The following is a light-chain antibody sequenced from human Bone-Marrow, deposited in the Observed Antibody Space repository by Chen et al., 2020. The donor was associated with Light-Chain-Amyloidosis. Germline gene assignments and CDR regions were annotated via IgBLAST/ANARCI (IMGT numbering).Light chain of an antibody. J-gene: IGLJ2*01. CDR2: RDT. CDR3: QSADSSGTYEVI. V-gene: IGLV3-25*03. CDR1: DLPTKY. Sequence: SYELTQPPSVSASPGQTARITGSAADLPTKYAALYQQKPGQAPVLVIHRDTERPSGISGRFSGSSSGTTATLNISGVQAEDEADYHCQSADSSGTYEVIFGGGTKLTVL.